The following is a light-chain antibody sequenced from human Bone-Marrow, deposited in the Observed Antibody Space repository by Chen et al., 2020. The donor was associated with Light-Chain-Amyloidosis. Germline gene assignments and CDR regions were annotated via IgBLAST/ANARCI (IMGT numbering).Light chain of an antibody. CDR1: NIGYTS. CDR2: DDS. V-gene: IGLV3-21*02. CDR3: QVWDRSSDRPV. Sequence: SYVLTQPSSVSVAPGQTATIACGGNNIGYTSVHWYQQTPGQAPLLVVYDDSERPSGIPERLSGSNSGNPATLTISRVEAGDEADYYCQVWDRSSDRPVFGGGTKLTVL. J-gene: IGLJ3*02.